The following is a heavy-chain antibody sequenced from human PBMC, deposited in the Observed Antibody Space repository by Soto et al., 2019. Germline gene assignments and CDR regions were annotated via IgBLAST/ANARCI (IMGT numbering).Heavy chain of an antibody. V-gene: IGHV1-18*01. Sequence: ASVKVSCKASGYTFTSYGISWVRQAPGQGLEWMGWISAYNGNTNYAQKLQGRVTMTTDTSTSTAYMELRSLRSDDTAVYYCAREISPLYDILTGYFLSWFDPWGQGTLVTVSS. CDR2: ISAYNGNT. CDR1: GYTFTSYG. CDR3: AREISPLYDILTGYFLSWFDP. D-gene: IGHD3-9*01. J-gene: IGHJ5*02.